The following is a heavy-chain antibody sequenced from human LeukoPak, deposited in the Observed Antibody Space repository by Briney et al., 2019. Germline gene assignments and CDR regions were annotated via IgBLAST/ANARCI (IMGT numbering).Heavy chain of an antibody. CDR3: ARVHIEYSSSSGAFDV. V-gene: IGHV3-21*01. CDR1: GFTFSSYS. CDR2: ISSSSSYI. D-gene: IGHD6-6*01. Sequence: PGGSLRLSCAASGFTFSSYSMNWVRQAPGKGLEWVSSISSSSSYIYYADSVKGRFTISRDNAKNSLYLQMNSLRAEDTAVYYCARVHIEYSSSSGAFDVWGQGTMVTVSS. J-gene: IGHJ3*01.